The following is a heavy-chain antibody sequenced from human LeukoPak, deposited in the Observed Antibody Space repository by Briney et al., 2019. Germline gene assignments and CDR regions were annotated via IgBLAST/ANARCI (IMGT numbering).Heavy chain of an antibody. CDR3: ARGGVLRFLEWTNDAFDI. CDR1: GGSFSGFY. CDR2: INHSGST. V-gene: IGHV4-34*01. Sequence: ASETLSLTCAVYGGSFSGFYWSWIRQSPGKGLEWIGEINHSGSTNYNPSLKSRVTLSVDTSKNQFSLKLSSVTAADTAVYYCARGGVLRFLEWTNDAFDIWGQGTMVTVSS. J-gene: IGHJ3*02. D-gene: IGHD3-3*01.